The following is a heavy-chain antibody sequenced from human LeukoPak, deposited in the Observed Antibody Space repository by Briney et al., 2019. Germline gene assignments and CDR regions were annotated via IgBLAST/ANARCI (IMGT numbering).Heavy chain of an antibody. CDR2: IYHSGST. D-gene: IGHD3-16*01. CDR3: ARANDDFDY. J-gene: IGHJ4*02. Sequence: SETLSLTCAVSGYSISSGYYWGWIRQSPGKGLEWIGSIYHSGSTYYNPSLKSRVTISVDTSKNQFSLKLSSVTAAVTAVYYCARANDDFDYWGQGTLVTVSS. CDR1: GYSISSGYY. V-gene: IGHV4-38-2*01.